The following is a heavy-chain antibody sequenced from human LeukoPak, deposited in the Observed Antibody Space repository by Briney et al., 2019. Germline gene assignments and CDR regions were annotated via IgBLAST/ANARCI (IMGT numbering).Heavy chain of an antibody. Sequence: SETLSLTCAVYGGSFSGYYWSWLRQPPGKGLEWIGEINHSGSTNYNPSLKSRVTISVDTSKNQFSLKLSSVTAADPTVYYCASGYSYDLFDYWGQGTLVTVSS. D-gene: IGHD5-18*01. CDR2: INHSGST. V-gene: IGHV4-34*01. CDR3: ASGYSYDLFDY. J-gene: IGHJ4*02. CDR1: GGSFSGYY.